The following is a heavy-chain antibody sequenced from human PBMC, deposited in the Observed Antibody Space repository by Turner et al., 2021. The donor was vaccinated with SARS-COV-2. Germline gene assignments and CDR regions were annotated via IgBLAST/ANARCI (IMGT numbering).Heavy chain of an antibody. V-gene: IGHV3-30*03. J-gene: IGHJ4*02. CDR2: ISDDGSIK. CDR1: GFTFSSYD. CDR3: ASSRGH. Sequence: QVQLVESGGGVVQPGRSLRLSCAASGFTFSSYDMHWVRQAPGKGLEWVAVISDDGSIKYYADSVKGRFTISRDSSKNTLYLQMNSLRAEDTAVYYCASSRGHWGQGTLVTVSS.